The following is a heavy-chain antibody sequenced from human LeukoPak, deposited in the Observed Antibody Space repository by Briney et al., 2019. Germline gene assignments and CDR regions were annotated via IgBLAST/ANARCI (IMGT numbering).Heavy chain of an antibody. D-gene: IGHD5-18*01. CDR2: ISSSSSYI. CDR1: GFTFSSYE. V-gene: IGHV3-21*01. J-gene: IGHJ4*02. Sequence: GGSLRLSCAASGFTFSSYEMNWVRQAPGKGLEWVSSISSSSSYIYYADSVKGRFTISRDNAKNSLYLQMNSLRAEDTAVYYCAKVLAMVYFDYWGQGTLVTVSS. CDR3: AKVLAMVYFDY.